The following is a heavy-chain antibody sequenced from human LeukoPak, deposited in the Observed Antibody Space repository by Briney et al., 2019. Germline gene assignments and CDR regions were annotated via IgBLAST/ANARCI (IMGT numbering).Heavy chain of an antibody. CDR2: ISYDGSNK. Sequence: PGGSLRLSCAASGFTFSSYGMHWVRQAPNRGLEGVAVISYDGSNKYYADSVKGRFTISRDKSKNTLYLHMNSLRAEDTAVYYCAELGITMIGGVWGKGTTVTISS. D-gene: IGHD3-10*02. J-gene: IGHJ6*04. CDR3: AELGITMIGGV. V-gene: IGHV3-30*18. CDR1: GFTFSSYG.